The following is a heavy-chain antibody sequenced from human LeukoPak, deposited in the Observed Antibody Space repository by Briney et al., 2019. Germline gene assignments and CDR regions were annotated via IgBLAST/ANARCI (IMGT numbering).Heavy chain of an antibody. CDR2: ISYSGST. J-gene: IGHJ3*02. D-gene: IGHD2-15*01. CDR1: GGSVSSGSYY. Sequence: SETLSLTCTVSGGSVSSGSYYWTWIRQPPGKGLEWIGYISYSGSTNYNPSLKSRATISVDTSKNQFSLNLSSVTAADTAVYYCARRGSGGRSFDIWGQGTMVTVSS. CDR3: ARRGSGGRSFDI. V-gene: IGHV4-61*01.